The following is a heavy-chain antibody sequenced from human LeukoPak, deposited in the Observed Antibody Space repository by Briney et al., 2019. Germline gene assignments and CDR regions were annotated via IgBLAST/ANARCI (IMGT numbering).Heavy chain of an antibody. J-gene: IGHJ4*02. D-gene: IGHD2-15*01. CDR3: ARQPHRSGAYYFDY. V-gene: IGHV4-59*08. CDR2: IFHSGDT. CDR1: DDSMTGYY. Sequence: SETLSLTCTVSDDSMTGYYWSWIRQPPGKGLEWGAYIFHSGDTNYNPSLRSRITISIDTSKNQFSLKLRSVTAADTAVYYCARQPHRSGAYYFDYWGQGTLITVSS.